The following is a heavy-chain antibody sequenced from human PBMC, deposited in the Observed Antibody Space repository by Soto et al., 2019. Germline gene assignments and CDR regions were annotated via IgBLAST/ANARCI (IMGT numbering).Heavy chain of an antibody. V-gene: IGHV3-48*02. D-gene: IGHD2-2*01. Sequence: EVQLVESGGGLVQPGGSLRLSCAASGFTFSSYSMNWVRQAPGKELEWVSYISSSSSTIYYADSVKGRFTISRDNAKNSLYLQMNSLRDEDTAVYYCSRYFGDIVVVPAADSEGYYYYYGMDVWGQGTTVTVSS. CDR2: ISSSSSTI. CDR1: GFTFSSYS. CDR3: SRYFGDIVVVPAADSEGYYYYYGMDV. J-gene: IGHJ6*02.